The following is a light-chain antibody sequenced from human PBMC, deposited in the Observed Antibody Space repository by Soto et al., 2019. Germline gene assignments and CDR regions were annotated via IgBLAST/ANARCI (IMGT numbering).Light chain of an antibody. Sequence: DIQMTQSPSSVSASVGDRVTITCRASQGISSWLAWYQKKPGKAPNLLIYAASSLQSVVPSRFSGSESGTDFTLTISSLQPADCAIYFCQQANSFPITVGQGTRLEIK. V-gene: IGKV1-12*01. CDR2: AAS. CDR1: QGISSW. J-gene: IGKJ5*01. CDR3: QQANSFPIT.